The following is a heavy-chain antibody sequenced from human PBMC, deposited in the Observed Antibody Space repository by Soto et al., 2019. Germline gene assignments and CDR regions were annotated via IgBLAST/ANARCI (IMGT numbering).Heavy chain of an antibody. CDR2: TYYRSKWYN. CDR3: ANMDDS. D-gene: IGHD3-3*01. Sequence: SQTLSLTCAISGDSVSSNSAAWNWVRQSPSRGLEWLGRTYYRSKWYNDYAVSVRGRITIGPDTSKNQFSLQMSSVTPEDTAVYYCANMDDSWGQGTLVTVSS. J-gene: IGHJ4*02. CDR1: GDSVSSNSAA. V-gene: IGHV6-1*01.